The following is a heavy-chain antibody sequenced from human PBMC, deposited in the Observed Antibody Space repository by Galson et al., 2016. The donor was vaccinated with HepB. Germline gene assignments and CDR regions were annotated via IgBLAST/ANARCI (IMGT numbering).Heavy chain of an antibody. D-gene: IGHD1-14*01. CDR3: AGIAANQWGV. J-gene: IGHJ6*02. CDR2: IYPSGVGA. CDR1: GSTFRDYY. V-gene: IGHV1-46*03. Sequence: SVKVSCKASGSTFRDYYVHWVRQAPGQGLEWMGVIYPSGVGASYRQKLQAMFKPGGASTTYAQKFLGRITVTRDTSTSTVYMEVSSLTSEDTAKYFCAGIAANQWGVWGQGTTVTVSS.